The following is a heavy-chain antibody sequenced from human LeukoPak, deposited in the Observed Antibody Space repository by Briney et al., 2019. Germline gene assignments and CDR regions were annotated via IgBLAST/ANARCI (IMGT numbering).Heavy chain of an antibody. V-gene: IGHV3-21*01. CDR1: GFTFSTYS. D-gene: IGHD1-26*01. CDR2: ISSNSNYI. J-gene: IGHJ4*02. CDR3: ARGGTYYEASDD. Sequence: PGGSLRLSCAASGFTFSTYSMNWVRQAPGKGLEWVSSISSNSNYIYYADSMKGRFTISRDNAKNSLYLQMNSLRAGDTAVYYCARGGTYYEASDDWGQGTLVTVSS.